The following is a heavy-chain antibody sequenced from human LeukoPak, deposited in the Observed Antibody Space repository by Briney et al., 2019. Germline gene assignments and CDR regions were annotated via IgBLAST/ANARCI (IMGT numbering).Heavy chain of an antibody. D-gene: IGHD4-23*01. CDR3: ARDRRGGKPYYFDN. CDR2: MYTDGST. CDR1: SGSISSDNHY. V-gene: IGHV4-61*02. J-gene: IGHJ4*02. Sequence: SETQSLTCTVFSGSISSDNHYWRWIRQPAGTGLEWIGRMYTDGSTNYNPSLKSRVTISVDMSKNQFSLKLNSVTAADTAVYYCARDRRGGKPYYFDNWGQGTLVIVSS.